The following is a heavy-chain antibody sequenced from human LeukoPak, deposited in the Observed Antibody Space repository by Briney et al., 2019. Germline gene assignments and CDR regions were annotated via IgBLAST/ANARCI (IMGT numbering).Heavy chain of an antibody. CDR2: IYYSGST. V-gene: IGHV4-30-4*08. CDR3: ARTKGNYYYMDV. D-gene: IGHD2-8*01. J-gene: IGHJ6*03. Sequence: SQTLSLTCTVSGGSINSRDYYWSWIRQPPGKGLEWIGYIYYSGSTYYNPSLKSRVTISIDTSKNQFSLKLSSVTAADTAVYYCARTKGNYYYMDVWGKGTTVTVSS. CDR1: GGSINSRDYY.